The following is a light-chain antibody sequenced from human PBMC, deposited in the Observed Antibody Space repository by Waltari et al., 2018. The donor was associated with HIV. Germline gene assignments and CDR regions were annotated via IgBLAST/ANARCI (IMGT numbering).Light chain of an antibody. CDR1: ELGEKY. V-gene: IGLV3-1*01. CDR2: QDN. Sequence: SYEVTQPPSVAVSPGQTASTTCLGDELGEKYICWYQQKPGQSPLLVIYQDNKRPSGIPERFSASSSGHTATLTISGTLPMDEADYYCQAWGSSTSGVFGRGTRLTVL. CDR3: QAWGSSTSGV. J-gene: IGLJ2*01.